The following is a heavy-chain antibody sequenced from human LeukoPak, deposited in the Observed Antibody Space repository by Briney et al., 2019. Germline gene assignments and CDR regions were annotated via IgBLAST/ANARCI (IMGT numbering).Heavy chain of an antibody. V-gene: IGHV4-59*01. CDR1: GFTFSQAW. Sequence: GSLRLSCAASGFTFSQAWMTWVRQPPGKGLEWIGYNYYSGSTNYNPSLKSRVTISLDTSKNQFSLKLSSVTAADTAVYYCARYSSGFDYWGQGTLVTVSS. J-gene: IGHJ4*02. CDR3: ARYSSGFDY. CDR2: NYYSGST. D-gene: IGHD3-22*01.